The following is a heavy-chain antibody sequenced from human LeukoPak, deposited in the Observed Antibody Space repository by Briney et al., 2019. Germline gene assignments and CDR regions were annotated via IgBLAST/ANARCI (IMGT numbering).Heavy chain of an antibody. Sequence: SETLSLTCTVSGGSISSSNYYWGWIRQPPGKGLEWIGSIYYSGSTFYNPSLKSRVTISVDTSNNQFSLRLNPVTAADTAVYYCARPGRSGAGTNHMDVWGKGTTVTVSS. CDR1: GGSISSSNYY. D-gene: IGHD3-3*01. CDR3: ARPGRSGAGTNHMDV. J-gene: IGHJ6*03. CDR2: IYYSGST. V-gene: IGHV4-39*01.